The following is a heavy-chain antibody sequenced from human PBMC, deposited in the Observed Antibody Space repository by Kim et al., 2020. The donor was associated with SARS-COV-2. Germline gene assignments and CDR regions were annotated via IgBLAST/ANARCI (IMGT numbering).Heavy chain of an antibody. CDR1: GFTFSDYY. D-gene: IGHD4-17*01. CDR2: ISSSSSYT. J-gene: IGHJ6*02. Sequence: GGSLRLSCAASGFTFSDYYMSWIRQAPGKGLEWVSYISSSSSYTNYADSVKGRFTISRDNAKNSLYLQMNSLRAEDTAVYYCARSRMLASTVTTPGINYAHYYGMDVWGQGTTVTVSS. V-gene: IGHV3-11*06. CDR3: ARSRMLASTVTTPGINYAHYYGMDV.